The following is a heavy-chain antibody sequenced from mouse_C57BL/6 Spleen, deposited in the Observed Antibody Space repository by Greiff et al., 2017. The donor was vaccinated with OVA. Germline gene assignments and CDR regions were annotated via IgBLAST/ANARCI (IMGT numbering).Heavy chain of an antibody. Sequence: EVMLVESGGGLVKPGGSLQLSCAASGFTFSDYGLHLVRQAPEKGLAWVAYISSGSSTLYYADTVQGRFPISRDNAKNTLVLQMTSLRSEDTAMYYCSRFITTVVPMDYWGQGTSVTVSS. CDR1: GFTFSDYG. J-gene: IGHJ4*01. CDR2: ISSGSSTL. D-gene: IGHD1-1*01. V-gene: IGHV5-17*01. CDR3: SRFITTVVPMDY.